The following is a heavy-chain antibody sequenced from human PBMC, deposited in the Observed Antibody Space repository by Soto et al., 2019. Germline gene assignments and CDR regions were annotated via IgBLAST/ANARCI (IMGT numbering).Heavy chain of an antibody. CDR3: ARAWAMDPYYYYGMDV. CDR1: GFTFSSYS. V-gene: IGHV3-21*01. J-gene: IGHJ6*02. CDR2: ISSSSSYI. Sequence: GGSLRLSCVASGFTFSSYSMNWVRQAPGKGLEWVSSISSSSSYIYYADSVKGRFTISRDNAKNSLYLQMNSLRAEDTAVYYCARAWAMDPYYYYGMDVWGQGTTVTVSS. D-gene: IGHD5-18*01.